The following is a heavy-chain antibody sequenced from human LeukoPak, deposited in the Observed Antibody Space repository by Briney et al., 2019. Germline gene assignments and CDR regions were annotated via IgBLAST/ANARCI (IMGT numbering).Heavy chain of an antibody. J-gene: IGHJ6*02. D-gene: IGHD1-14*01. Sequence: PGGSLRLSCVASGFTFSSYAMSWVRQAPGKGLEWVSIIYGGTSTYYADSVKGRFTISRDDSRNTLYLQMSSLRAEDTAVYYCASRYEGASYFYYGMDVWGQGTTVTVSS. CDR1: GFTFSSYA. CDR2: IYGGTST. CDR3: ASRYEGASYFYYGMDV. V-gene: IGHV3-66*01.